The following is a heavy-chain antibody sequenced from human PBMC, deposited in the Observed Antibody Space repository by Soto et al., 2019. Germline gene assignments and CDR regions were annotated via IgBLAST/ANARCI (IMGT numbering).Heavy chain of an antibody. CDR2: IKQDGSEK. D-gene: IGHD5-12*01. V-gene: IGHV3-7*01. J-gene: IGHJ6*02. Sequence: PGGSLRLSCAASGFPFSIYWMSWVRQAPGKGLEWVANIKQDGSEKYYVDSVKGRFTISRDNAKNSLYLQMNSLRAEDTAVYYCARAVATIRSYYYGMDVWGQGTTVTVSS. CDR3: ARAVATIRSYYYGMDV. CDR1: GFPFSIYW.